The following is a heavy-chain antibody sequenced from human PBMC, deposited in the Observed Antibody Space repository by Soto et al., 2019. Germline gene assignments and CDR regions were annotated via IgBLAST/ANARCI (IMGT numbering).Heavy chain of an antibody. CDR2: IISGGSRV. Sequence: EEQLVESGGGLVQPGGSLRLSCAASGCMFSHDWMNWVRQGPGRGLEWIARIISGGSRVTYADSVEGRFAITRDNAKNMLFLEMHSQTVEDTAVYYCARERTSKGGLDGWGQGTTVTVSS. CDR1: GCMFSHDW. CDR3: ARERTSKGGLDG. J-gene: IGHJ6*02. V-gene: IGHV3-74*01.